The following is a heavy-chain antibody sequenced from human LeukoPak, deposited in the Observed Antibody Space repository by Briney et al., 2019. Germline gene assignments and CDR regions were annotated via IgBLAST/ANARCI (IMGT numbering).Heavy chain of an antibody. Sequence: SETLSLTCTVSGGSINSDYWIWMRQPPGKGLEWIAFLHYSGSTNYNPSLKSLVTISADTSKTQFSLKLNSVTAADTALYYCARGDSSRAPFEFWGQGTLVTVSS. CDR3: ARGDSSRAPFEF. D-gene: IGHD6-19*01. CDR2: LHYSGST. V-gene: IGHV4-59*01. CDR1: GGSINSDY. J-gene: IGHJ4*02.